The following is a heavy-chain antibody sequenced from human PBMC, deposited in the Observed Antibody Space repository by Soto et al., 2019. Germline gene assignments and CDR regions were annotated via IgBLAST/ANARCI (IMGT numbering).Heavy chain of an antibody. D-gene: IGHD1-26*01. CDR3: ARAMRGSYLRYFVY. Sequence: QVQLQESGPGLVKPSETLSLTCTVSGGSISSYYWSWIRQPPGKGLEWIGYIYYSGSTNYNPSLRSRVTISVDTSKNQFSLKLSSVTAADRAVYYCARAMRGSYLRYFVYWGQGTLVTVSS. J-gene: IGHJ4*02. CDR2: IYYSGST. CDR1: GGSISSYY. V-gene: IGHV4-59*01.